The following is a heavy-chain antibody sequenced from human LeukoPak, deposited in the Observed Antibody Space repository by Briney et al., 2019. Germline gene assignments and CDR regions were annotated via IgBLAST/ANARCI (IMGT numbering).Heavy chain of an antibody. CDR2: ISWNSGSI. D-gene: IGHD3-3*01. CDR3: AKDIGTSDFWSGYYRGYYYGMDV. CDR1: GFTFDDYA. J-gene: IGHJ6*02. Sequence: PGGSLRLSCAASGFTFDDYAMLWVRQAPGKGLEWVSGISWNSGSIGYADSVKGRFTISRDNAKNSLYLQMNSLRAEDTALYYCAKDIGTSDFWSGYYRGYYYGMDVWGQGTTVTVSS. V-gene: IGHV3-9*01.